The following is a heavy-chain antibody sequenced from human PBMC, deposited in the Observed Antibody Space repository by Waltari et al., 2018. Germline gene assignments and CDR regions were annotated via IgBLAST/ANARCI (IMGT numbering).Heavy chain of an antibody. D-gene: IGHD3-3*01. CDR2: IIPIFGTA. Sequence: VQSGAEVKKPGSSVKVSCKASGGTFSSYAISWVRQAPGQGLEWMGGIIPIFGTANYAQKFQGRVTITTDESTSTAYMELSSLRSEDTAVYYCARVGRNDFWSGYYHYWGQGTLVTVSS. V-gene: IGHV1-69*05. J-gene: IGHJ4*02. CDR3: ARVGRNDFWSGYYHY. CDR1: GGTFSSYA.